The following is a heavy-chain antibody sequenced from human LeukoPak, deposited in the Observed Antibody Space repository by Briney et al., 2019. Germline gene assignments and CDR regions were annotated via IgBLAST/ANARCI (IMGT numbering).Heavy chain of an antibody. CDR1: GGSITNTNY. Sequence: PSETLSLTCGVSGGSITNTNYWTWVRQPPGKGLEWIGEVNLQGSTNYNPSLMGRVAIAVDTSENHISLQLTSVTAADTAVYYCARGPATYYDILTGYWKRSDAFDIWGQGTMVTVSS. V-gene: IGHV4-4*02. D-gene: IGHD3-9*01. CDR3: ARGPATYYDILTGYWKRSDAFDI. CDR2: VNLQGST. J-gene: IGHJ3*02.